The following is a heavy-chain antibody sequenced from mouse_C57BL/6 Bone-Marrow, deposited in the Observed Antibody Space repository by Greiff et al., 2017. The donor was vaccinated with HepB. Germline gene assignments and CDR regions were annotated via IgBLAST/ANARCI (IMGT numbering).Heavy chain of an antibody. Sequence: QVQLQQPGAELVKPGASVKLSCKASGYTFTSYWMHWVKQRPGQGLEWIGMIHPNSGSTNYNEKLKSKATLTVDKSSSTAYMQLSSLTSEDSAVYYCARRGLEFDYWGQGTTLTVSS. CDR3: ARRGLEFDY. V-gene: IGHV1-64*01. CDR2: IHPNSGST. CDR1: GYTFTSYW. J-gene: IGHJ2*01.